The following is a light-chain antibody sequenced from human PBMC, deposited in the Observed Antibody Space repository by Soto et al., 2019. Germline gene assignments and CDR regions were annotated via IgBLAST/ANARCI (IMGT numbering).Light chain of an antibody. Sequence: QSVLTQPPSASGTPGQRVTISGSGSSSNIGSNYVYWYQQLPGTAPKLLIYRNNLRPSGVPDRFSGSKSGTSASLAISGLRSEDEADYYCAAWDDSLSGWVFGGGTKLTVL. CDR3: AAWDDSLSGWV. J-gene: IGLJ3*02. V-gene: IGLV1-47*01. CDR2: RNN. CDR1: SSNIGSNY.